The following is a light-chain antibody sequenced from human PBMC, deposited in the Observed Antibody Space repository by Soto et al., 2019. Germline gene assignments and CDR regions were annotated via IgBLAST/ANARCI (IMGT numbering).Light chain of an antibody. V-gene: IGLV2-11*01. J-gene: IGLJ2*01. Sequence: SALTQPRSVSGSPGQSVTISCTGTSSDVGGYNYVSWYQQHPGKAPKLMIYDVTERPSGVPDRFSGSKSGNTASLTISGLQAEDEADYYCCSYAGTYTVLFGGGTKVTVL. CDR1: SSDVGGYNY. CDR2: DVT. CDR3: CSYAGTYTVL.